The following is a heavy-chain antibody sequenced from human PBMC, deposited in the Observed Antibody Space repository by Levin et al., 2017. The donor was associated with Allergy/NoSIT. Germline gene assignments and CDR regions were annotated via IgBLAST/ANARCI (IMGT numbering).Heavy chain of an antibody. CDR3: ARASTVTTIDAFDI. V-gene: IGHV5-51*01. Sequence: PGGSLRLSCKGSGYSFTSYWIGWVRQMPGKGLEWMGIIYPGDSDTRYSPSFQGQVTISADKSISTAYLQWSSLKASDTAMYYCARASTVTTIDAFDIWGQGTMVTVSS. D-gene: IGHD4-17*01. J-gene: IGHJ3*02. CDR2: IYPGDSDT. CDR1: GYSFTSYW.